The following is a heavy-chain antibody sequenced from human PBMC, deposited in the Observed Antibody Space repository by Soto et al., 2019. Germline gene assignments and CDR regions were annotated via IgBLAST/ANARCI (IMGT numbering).Heavy chain of an antibody. Sequence: QVQLVQSRAEVREAGASVKVSCKASGFTFTGYYIHWVRQAPGQGLEWMGWIQSNAGDPKYAQRFQDRVTMTRETSMNTVYMELSRLRSDDTAVYYCARDQRSYGEPPFDYWGQGTLVTVSS. D-gene: IGHD3-16*01. J-gene: IGHJ4*02. CDR2: IQSNAGDP. CDR3: ARDQRSYGEPPFDY. CDR1: GFTFTGYY. V-gene: IGHV1-2*02.